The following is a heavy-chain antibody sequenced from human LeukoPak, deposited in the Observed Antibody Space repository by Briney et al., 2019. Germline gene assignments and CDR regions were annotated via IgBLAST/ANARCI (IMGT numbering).Heavy chain of an antibody. D-gene: IGHD3-3*01. Sequence: GGSLRLSCAASGFTFDDYTMHWVRQAPGKGLEWVSLISWDGGSTYYADSVKGRFTISRDNSKNSLYLQMNSLRTEDTALYYCAKDFRITIFGVPDTGYYMDVWGKGTTVTVSS. CDR3: AKDFRITIFGVPDTGYYMDV. CDR2: ISWDGGST. CDR1: GFTFDDYT. V-gene: IGHV3-43*01. J-gene: IGHJ6*03.